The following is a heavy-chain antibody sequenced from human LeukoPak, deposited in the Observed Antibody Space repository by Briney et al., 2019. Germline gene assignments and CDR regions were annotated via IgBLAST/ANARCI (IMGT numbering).Heavy chain of an antibody. D-gene: IGHD4-17*01. J-gene: IGHJ4*02. Sequence: PSETLSLTCTVSGGSISHYYWSWLRQSPGKGLEWIGYIYFIGNTDYNPSLKSRVTISVDTSKNQFSLRLSSVTAADTAVYYCARTTSPARYADYQQIDYWGQGTLVTVSS. CDR3: ARTTSPARYADYQQIDY. CDR1: GGSISHYY. CDR2: IYFIGNT. V-gene: IGHV4-59*01.